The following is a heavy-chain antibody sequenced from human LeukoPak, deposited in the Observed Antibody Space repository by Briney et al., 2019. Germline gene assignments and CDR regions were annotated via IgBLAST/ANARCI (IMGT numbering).Heavy chain of an antibody. D-gene: IGHD4-11*01. CDR1: GYSISSGYY. CDR3: ANYDYIDYTFDY. V-gene: IGHV4-38-2*01. CDR2: IYHSGST. J-gene: IGHJ4*02. Sequence: PSETLSLTCAVSGYSISSGYYWGWIRQPPGKGLEWIGSIYHSGSTYYNPSLKSRVTISVDTSKNQFSVKLSSVTATDTAVYYCANYDYIDYTFDYWGQGTLVTVSS.